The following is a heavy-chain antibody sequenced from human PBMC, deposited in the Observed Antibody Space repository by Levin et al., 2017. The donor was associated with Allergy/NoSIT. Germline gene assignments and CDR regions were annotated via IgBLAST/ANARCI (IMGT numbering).Heavy chain of an antibody. CDR2: IYPGDSDT. V-gene: IGHV5-51*01. Sequence: GESLKISCKGSGYSFTSYWIGWVRQMPGKGLEWMGIIYPGDSDTRYSPSFQGQVTISADKSISTAYLQWSSLKASDTAMYYCASGYSSSWAAPGFQHWGQGTLVTVSS. CDR1: GYSFTSYW. CDR3: ASGYSSSWAAPGFQH. J-gene: IGHJ1*01. D-gene: IGHD6-13*01.